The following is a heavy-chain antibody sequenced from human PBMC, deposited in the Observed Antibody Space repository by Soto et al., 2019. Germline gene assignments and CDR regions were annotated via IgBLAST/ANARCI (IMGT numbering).Heavy chain of an antibody. D-gene: IGHD6-13*01. CDR1: GFTFSSYG. CDR3: ARDQSLSGADEGSDYYYGMDV. CDR2: IWYDGSNK. V-gene: IGHV3-33*01. J-gene: IGHJ6*02. Sequence: QVQLVESGGGVVQPGRSLRLSCAASGFTFSSYGMHWVRQAPGKGLVWVAVIWYDGSNKYYADSVKGRLTISRDNSKNTLYLKMNRLREEDTAVYYCARDQSLSGADEGSDYYYGMDVWGQGTTVTFSS.